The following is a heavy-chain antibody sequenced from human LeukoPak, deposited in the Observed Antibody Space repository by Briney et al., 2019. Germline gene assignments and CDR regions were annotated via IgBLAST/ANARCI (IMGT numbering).Heavy chain of an antibody. CDR1: GYTFTSYY. J-gene: IGHJ3*02. Sequence: ASVKVSCKASGYTFTSYYMHWVRQAPGQGLEWMGIINPSGGSTSYAQKFQGRVTMTRDMSTSTVYMELSSLRSEDTAVYYCARSRTLDAFDIWGQGAKVTVSS. V-gene: IGHV1-46*01. CDR2: INPSGGST. CDR3: ARSRTLDAFDI. D-gene: IGHD2-2*01.